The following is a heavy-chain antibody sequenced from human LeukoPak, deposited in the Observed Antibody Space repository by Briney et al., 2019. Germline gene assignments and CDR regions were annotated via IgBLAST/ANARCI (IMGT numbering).Heavy chain of an antibody. V-gene: IGHV1-18*01. CDR1: GYTFTSYG. J-gene: IGHJ3*02. CDR3: ARVSTVNDAFDI. CDR2: ISAYNGNT. D-gene: IGHD4-17*01. Sequence: ASVKVSCKASGYTFTSYGISWVRQAPGQGLEWMGWISAYNGNTNYAQKLQGRVTMTTDTSTSTAYMELSSLRSEDTAVYYCARVSTVNDAFDIWGQGTMVTVSS.